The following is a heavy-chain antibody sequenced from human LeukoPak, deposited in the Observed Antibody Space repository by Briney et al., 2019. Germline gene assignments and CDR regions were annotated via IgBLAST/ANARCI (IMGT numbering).Heavy chain of an antibody. CDR3: AKTNGYYSD. CDR1: GFTFSDYW. CDR2: ISGSGGTT. J-gene: IGHJ4*02. D-gene: IGHD3-22*01. V-gene: IGHV3-23*01. Sequence: GGSLRLSCSASGFTFSDYWMMWVRQAPGKGLEWVSGISGSGGTTYYADSVKGRFTISRDNSKNSLSLQVSSLRAEDTAVYYCAKTNGYYSDWGQGTLVTVSS.